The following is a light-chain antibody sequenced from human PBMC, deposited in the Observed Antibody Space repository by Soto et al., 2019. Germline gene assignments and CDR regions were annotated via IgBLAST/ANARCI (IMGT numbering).Light chain of an antibody. CDR1: SSNLGAGYD. J-gene: IGLJ2*01. CDR3: SSYTSSSTVV. V-gene: IGLV1-40*01. Sequence: QPVLTQPPSVSGAPGQRVTISCTGNSSNLGAGYDVHWYQQLPGAAPKLVIFGNRNRPSGVPERFSGSKSGTSASLAITGLQAEDEADYYCSSYTSSSTVVFGGGTKLTVL. CDR2: GNR.